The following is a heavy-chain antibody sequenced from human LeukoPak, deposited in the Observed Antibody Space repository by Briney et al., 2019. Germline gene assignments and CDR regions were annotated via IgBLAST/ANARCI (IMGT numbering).Heavy chain of an antibody. Sequence: ASVKVSCKASGYTFTSYDINWVRQATGQGLEWMGWMNPNSGNTGYAQKFQGRVTMTRNTSISTAYMELSSLRSEDTAVYYCARDGPYYDSSGYYHPHFDYWGQGTLVTVSS. V-gene: IGHV1-8*01. CDR3: ARDGPYYDSSGYYHPHFDY. J-gene: IGHJ4*02. CDR1: GYTFTSYD. CDR2: MNPNSGNT. D-gene: IGHD3-22*01.